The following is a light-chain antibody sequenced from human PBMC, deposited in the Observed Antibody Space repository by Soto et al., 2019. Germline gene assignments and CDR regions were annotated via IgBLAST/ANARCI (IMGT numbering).Light chain of an antibody. CDR1: QSISGY. J-gene: IGKJ4*01. CDR2: AAS. Sequence: DIPRTQSPSSLSASVGDRVTITCRASQSISGYLNWYQQKPGKAPKLLIYAASSLQSGVPSRFSGSGSGTDFTLTISSLQPEDFATYYCQQSYSTPLTFGGGTKVEIK. V-gene: IGKV1-39*01. CDR3: QQSYSTPLT.